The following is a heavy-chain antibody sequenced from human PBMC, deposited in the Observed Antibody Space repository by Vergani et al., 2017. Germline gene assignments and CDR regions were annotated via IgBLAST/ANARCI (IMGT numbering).Heavy chain of an antibody. CDR3: ARDCSSTSCYYY. J-gene: IGHJ4*02. CDR2: IYTSGST. CDR1: GGSISSGSYY. D-gene: IGHD2-2*01. Sequence: VQLQESGPGLVKPSQTLSLTCTVSGGSISSGSYYWSWIRQPAGKGLEWIGRIYTSGSTNYNPSLKSRVTMSVDTSKNQFSLKLSSVTAADTAVYYCARDCSSTSCYYYWGQGTLVTVSS. V-gene: IGHV4-61*02.